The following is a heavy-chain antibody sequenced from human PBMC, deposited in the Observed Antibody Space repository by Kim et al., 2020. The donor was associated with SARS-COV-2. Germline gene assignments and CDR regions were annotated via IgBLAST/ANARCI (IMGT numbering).Heavy chain of an antibody. CDR3: ARRPLGPDGMDV. V-gene: IGHV5-51*01. Sequence: GESLKISCKGSGDSFTNSWIAWVRQVPGKGLEWMRHIYPGDSDTRYSPSFQGQVIMSADMSITTAYLQWTSLKASDTGMYYCARRPLGPDGMDVWGRGTT. CDR1: GDSFTNSW. CDR2: IYPGDSDT. J-gene: IGHJ6*02.